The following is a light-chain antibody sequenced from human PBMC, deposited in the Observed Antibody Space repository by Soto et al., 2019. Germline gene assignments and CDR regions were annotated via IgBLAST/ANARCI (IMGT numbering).Light chain of an antibody. CDR1: ESVSTN. J-gene: IGKJ1*01. CDR3: QQYYSIPWT. V-gene: IGKV3-15*01. CDR2: GAS. Sequence: EIVLTQSPGTLSLSPGERATLSCRASESVSTNLAWYQQKAGQAPRLLIYGASTRATGIPARFSGSGSGTDFTLTISSLQAEDVAVYYCQQYYSIPWTFGQGTKVDIK.